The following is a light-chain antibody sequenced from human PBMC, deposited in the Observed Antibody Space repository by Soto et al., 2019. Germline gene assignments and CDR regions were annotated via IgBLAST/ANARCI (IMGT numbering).Light chain of an antibody. CDR3: RQYSDRWT. J-gene: IGKJ1*01. V-gene: IGKV1-5*03. CDR2: HAS. CDR1: RSISTW. Sequence: DIQMTQSPSTLSASVGDRVTITCRASRSISTWLAWYQQKPGKAPKLLIYHASNLESGVPSRFGGSGSGTEFTLTSSSLQPDDSVTYCCRQYSDRWTCGQGTKVEIK.